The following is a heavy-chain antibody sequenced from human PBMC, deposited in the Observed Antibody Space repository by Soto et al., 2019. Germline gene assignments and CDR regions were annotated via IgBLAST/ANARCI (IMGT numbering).Heavy chain of an antibody. CDR1: GFTFSNYA. CDR2: ISYDGGNE. J-gene: IGHJ5*02. D-gene: IGHD6-6*01. Sequence: GGSLRLSCAASGFTFSNYAMYWVRQAPGKGLEWVAVISYDGGNEHYADSVKGRFTISRDNSKNALYLQMNSLRGEDTAVYYCARDFRYSSSSAASWGQGTLVTVSS. CDR3: ARDFRYSSSSAAS. V-gene: IGHV3-30-3*01.